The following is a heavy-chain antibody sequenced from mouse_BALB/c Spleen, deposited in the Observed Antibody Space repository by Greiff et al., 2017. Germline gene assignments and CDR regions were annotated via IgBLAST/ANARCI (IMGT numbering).Heavy chain of an antibody. J-gene: IGHJ3*01. CDR3: ARKGYDGGSWFAY. D-gene: IGHD2-3*01. Sequence: QVQLKQSGPELVKPGASVKMSCKASGYTFTDYVISWVKQRTGQGLEWIGEIYPGSGSTYYNEKFKGKATLTADKSSNTAYMQLSSLTSEDSAVYFCARKGYDGGSWFAYWGQGTLVTVSA. CDR2: IYPGSGST. V-gene: IGHV1-77*01. CDR1: GYTFTDYV.